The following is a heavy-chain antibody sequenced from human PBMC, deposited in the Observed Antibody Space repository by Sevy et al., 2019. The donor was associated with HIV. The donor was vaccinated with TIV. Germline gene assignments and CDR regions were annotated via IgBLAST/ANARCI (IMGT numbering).Heavy chain of an antibody. CDR3: ARLNDYSSYVFDY. D-gene: IGHD4-4*01. V-gene: IGHV3-48*01. CDR1: GFTFSSYS. CDR2: ISSGSRTI. J-gene: IGHJ4*02. Sequence: LSLTCAASGFTFSSYSMNWVRQAPGKGLEWVSYISSGSRTIHYADSVKGRFTISRDNAKNSLYLQMNSLRAEDTAVYYCARLNDYSSYVFDYWGQGTLVTVSS.